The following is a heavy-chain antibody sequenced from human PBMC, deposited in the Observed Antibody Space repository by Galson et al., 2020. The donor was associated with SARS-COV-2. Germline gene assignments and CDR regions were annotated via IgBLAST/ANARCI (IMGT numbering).Heavy chain of an antibody. CDR1: GFIFSNYA. CDR2: ISGSGSST. D-gene: IGHD3-10*01. J-gene: IGHJ4*02. Sequence: GESLKISCAASGFIFSNYAMSWVRQAPGKGLEWVSAISGSGSSTYYADSVKGRFTISRDNSKTTLYLQMNSLRAEDTAVYYCAKDPEVYRSAVYWGQGTLVTVSS. V-gene: IGHV3-23*01. CDR3: AKDPEVYRSAVY.